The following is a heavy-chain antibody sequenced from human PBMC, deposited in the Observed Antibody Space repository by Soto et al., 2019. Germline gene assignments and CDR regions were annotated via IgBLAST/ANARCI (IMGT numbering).Heavy chain of an antibody. D-gene: IGHD4-17*01. V-gene: IGHV4-4*02. CDR1: GGSISSSNW. CDR2: IYHSGST. Sequence: SEPLSLPCAVSGGSISSSNWWSWVRQPPGKGLEWIGEIYHSGSTNYNPSLKSRVTISVDKSKNQFSLKLSSVTAADTAVYYCARGLRPYYYYGMDVWGQGTTVTAP. J-gene: IGHJ6*02. CDR3: ARGLRPYYYYGMDV.